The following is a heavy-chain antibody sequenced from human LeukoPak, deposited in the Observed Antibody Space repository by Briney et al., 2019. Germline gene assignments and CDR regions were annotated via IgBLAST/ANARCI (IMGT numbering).Heavy chain of an antibody. CDR2: IYYSGST. J-gene: IGHJ4*02. CDR1: GGSISSSNW. D-gene: IGHD1-26*01. Sequence: PSETLSLTCAVSGGSISSSNWWSWVRQPPGKGLEWIGYIYYSGSTYYNPSLKSRVTISVDTSKNQFSLKLSSVTAADTAVYYCAREVGATTDYFDYWGQGTLVTVSS. CDR3: AREVGATTDYFDY. V-gene: IGHV4-4*02.